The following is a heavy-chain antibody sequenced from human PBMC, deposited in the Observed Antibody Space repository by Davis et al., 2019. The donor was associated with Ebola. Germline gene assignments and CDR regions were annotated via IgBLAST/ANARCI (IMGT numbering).Heavy chain of an antibody. D-gene: IGHD2-15*01. Sequence: PSETLSLTCAVYGGSFSGYYWSWIRQPPGKGLEWIGEINHSGSTNYNPSLKSRVTISVDTSKNQFSLKLSSVTAADTAVYYCAEGRIKGPFDPWGQGTLVTVSS. CDR3: AEGRIKGPFDP. J-gene: IGHJ5*02. CDR1: GGSFSGYY. V-gene: IGHV4-34*01. CDR2: INHSGST.